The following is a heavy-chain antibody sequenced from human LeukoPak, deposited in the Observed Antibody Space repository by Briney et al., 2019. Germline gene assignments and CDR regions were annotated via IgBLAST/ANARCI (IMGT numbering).Heavy chain of an antibody. V-gene: IGHV4-4*07. CDR1: GGSINSYY. J-gene: IGHJ3*02. Sequence: SETLSLTCTVSGGSINSYYWSWIRQPAGKGLEWIGRIYTRGSTNYNPSLKSRVTMSVDTSKNQFSLKLSSVTAADTAVYYCARGRYCSADICSGGDAFDIWGQGTMVSVSS. D-gene: IGHD2-15*01. CDR3: ARGRYCSADICSGGDAFDI. CDR2: IYTRGST.